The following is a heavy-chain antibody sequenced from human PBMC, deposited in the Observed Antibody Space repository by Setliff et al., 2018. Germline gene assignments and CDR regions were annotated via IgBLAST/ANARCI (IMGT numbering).Heavy chain of an antibody. CDR3: ARDTLGYGDYVGFDI. CDR2: INPNSGGT. V-gene: IGHV1-2*04. D-gene: IGHD4-17*01. J-gene: IGHJ3*02. CDR1: GCTFTGYY. Sequence: ASVKVSCKASGCTFTGYYMHWVRQAPGQGLEWMGWINPNSGGTNYAQKFQGWVTMTRDTSISTAYMELSRLRSDDTAVYYCARDTLGYGDYVGFDIWGQGTMVTVSS.